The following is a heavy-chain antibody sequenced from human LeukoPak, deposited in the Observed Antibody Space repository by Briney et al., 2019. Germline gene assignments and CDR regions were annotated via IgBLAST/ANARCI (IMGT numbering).Heavy chain of an antibody. D-gene: IGHD2-15*01. V-gene: IGHV4-61*01. CDR2: IYYSGST. CDR3: ASGYCSGGSCKPYYYYGMDV. CDR1: GGSVSSGSYY. Sequence: SETLSLTCTVSGGSVSSGSYYWSWIRQPPGKGLEWIGYIYYSGSTNYNPSLKSRVTISVDTSENQFSLKLSSVTAADTAVYYCASGYCSGGSCKPYYYYGMDVWGQGTTVTVSS. J-gene: IGHJ6*02.